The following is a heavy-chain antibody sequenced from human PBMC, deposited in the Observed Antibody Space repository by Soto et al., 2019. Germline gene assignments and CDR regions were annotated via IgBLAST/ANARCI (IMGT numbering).Heavy chain of an antibody. V-gene: IGHV1-3*01. D-gene: IGHD1-7*01. CDR2: IYAGNAHT. Sequence: ASVKVSCKASGYTFTSYAMRWVRQPPGQRLEWIGWIYAGNAHTKYSQKIQGRVSIIRYTSASTAYMELSSLRSEDTAVYYCARVDWNLGLDYWGQGTLGTVPS. CDR1: GYTFTSYA. J-gene: IGHJ4*02. CDR3: ARVDWNLGLDY.